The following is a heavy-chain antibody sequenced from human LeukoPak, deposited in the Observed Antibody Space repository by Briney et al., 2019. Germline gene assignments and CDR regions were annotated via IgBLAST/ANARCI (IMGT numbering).Heavy chain of an antibody. CDR3: AKDGGSGWFLDY. J-gene: IGHJ4*02. D-gene: IGHD6-19*01. Sequence: GGSLRLSCAASGFTVSSNYMSWVRQAPGKGLEWVSAISGSGGSTYYADSVKGRFTISRDNSKNTLYLQMNSLRAEDTAVYYCAKDGGSGWFLDYWGQGTLVTVSS. V-gene: IGHV3-23*01. CDR2: ISGSGGST. CDR1: GFTVSSNY.